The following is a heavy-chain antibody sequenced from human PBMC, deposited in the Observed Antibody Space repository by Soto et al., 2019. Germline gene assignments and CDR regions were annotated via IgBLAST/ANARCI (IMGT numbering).Heavy chain of an antibody. CDR3: TRDRANIDYSRYYYYYGMDV. CDR1: GFTFGDYA. CDR2: IRSKAYGGTT. Sequence: PGGSLRLSCTASGFTFGDYAMSWFRQAPGKGLEWVGFIRSKAYGGTTEYAASVKGRFTISRDDSKSIAYLQMNSLKTEDTAVYYCTRDRANIDYSRYYYYYGMDVWGQGTTVTVSS. V-gene: IGHV3-49*03. J-gene: IGHJ6*02. D-gene: IGHD4-4*01.